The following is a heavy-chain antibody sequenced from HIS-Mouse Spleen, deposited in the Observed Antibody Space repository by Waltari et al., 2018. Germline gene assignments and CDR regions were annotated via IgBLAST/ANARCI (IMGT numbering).Heavy chain of an antibody. V-gene: IGHV4-39*07. Sequence: QLQLQESGPGLVKPSETLSLTCTVSGGSISSSSYYWGWIRQPPVKGLEWIGSIDYSGRTYCNPSLKRLVTISVDTSKNQFSLKLSSVTAADTAVYYCAREIPYSSSWYDWYFDLWGRGTLVTVSS. J-gene: IGHJ2*01. CDR1: GGSISSSSYY. D-gene: IGHD6-13*01. CDR3: AREIPYSSSWYDWYFDL. CDR2: IDYSGRT.